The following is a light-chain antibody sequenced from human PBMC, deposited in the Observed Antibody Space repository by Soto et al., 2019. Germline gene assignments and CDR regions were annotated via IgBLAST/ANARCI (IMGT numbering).Light chain of an antibody. CDR2: GAS. V-gene: IGKV3D-7*01. J-gene: IGKJ5*01. Sequence: PGERVTLSCRASQSASSSYLTWYQQKPGQAPRLLIYGASTRATSIPARFSGSGSGTDFTLTISSLQPEDIATYYCQQYDNLPITFGQGTRLEIK. CDR3: QQYDNLPIT. CDR1: QSASSSY.